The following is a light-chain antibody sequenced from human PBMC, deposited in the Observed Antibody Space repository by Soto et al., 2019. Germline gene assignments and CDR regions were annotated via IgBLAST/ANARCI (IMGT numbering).Light chain of an antibody. Sequence: IVLTQSPGTLSLSPGERATLSCRASQSVSNNYLAWYQQKPGQAPRLLIYGASNRATGIPDRFSGSGSGTDFTLTISRLEPEDFAMYYCQQYGTSPVTFGQGTKVDIK. V-gene: IGKV3-20*01. J-gene: IGKJ1*01. CDR3: QQYGTSPVT. CDR1: QSVSNNY. CDR2: GAS.